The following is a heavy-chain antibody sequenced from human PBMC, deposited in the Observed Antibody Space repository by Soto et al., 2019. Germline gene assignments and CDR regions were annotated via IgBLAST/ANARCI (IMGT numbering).Heavy chain of an antibody. D-gene: IGHD3-22*01. V-gene: IGHV4-31*01. CDR2: IYYSGST. J-gene: IGHJ4*02. CDR1: GGSISSGTYH. Sequence: QVQLQESGPGLVKPSQTLSLTCTVSGGSISSGTYHWSWIRHHPGKGLEWIGYIYYSGSTYYNPSLKSLLTISVDTSKNQFSLRLSSVTAADTAVYYCAREMNYYDTSGDSYFDYWGQGTLVTVSS. CDR3: AREMNYYDTSGDSYFDY.